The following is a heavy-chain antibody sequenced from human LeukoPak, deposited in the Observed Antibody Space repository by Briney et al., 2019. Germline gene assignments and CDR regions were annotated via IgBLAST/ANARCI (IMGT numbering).Heavy chain of an antibody. D-gene: IGHD3-16*01. CDR2: IKHNGNEK. CDR3: ARELRTFDS. Sequence: GGSLRLSCAASGFTFSSYWMTWVRQAPGKRLEWVANIKHNGNEKNYVDSVEGRFTISRDNAKNSLSLQMNSLRAEDTAVYYCARELRTFDSWGQGTLVTVSS. CDR1: GFTFSSYW. J-gene: IGHJ4*02. V-gene: IGHV3-7*01.